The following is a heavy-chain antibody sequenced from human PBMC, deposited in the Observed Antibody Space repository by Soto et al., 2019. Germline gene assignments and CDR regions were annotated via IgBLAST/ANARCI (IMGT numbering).Heavy chain of an antibody. J-gene: IGHJ6*02. V-gene: IGHV3-15*07. CDR3: TTVSVEGV. CDR1: GFTFNTAW. CDR2: IKTSADGGAT. Sequence: EVQLVESGGGLVKPGGSLRLSCAASGFTFNTAWMNWVRQSPGEGLEWVGRIKTSADGGATDYAAPVQGRFTISRDDSKNALYLHMNSLKTEDTAVYYCTTVSVEGVWGQGTTVTVSS. D-gene: IGHD2-15*01.